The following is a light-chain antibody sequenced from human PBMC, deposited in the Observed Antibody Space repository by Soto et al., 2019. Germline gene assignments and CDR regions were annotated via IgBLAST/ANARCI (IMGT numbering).Light chain of an antibody. CDR2: AAS. V-gene: IGKV1-27*01. J-gene: IGKJ1*01. Sequence: DIQMTQSPSSLSASVGDRVTITCRASQGISNYLAWYQQKPGKVPKLLIYAASTLQSAVPSRFSDSGSGTDFTLTISSLQPEDVATYYCQTYNSASWTFGQGTKVEIK. CDR1: QGISNY. CDR3: QTYNSASWT.